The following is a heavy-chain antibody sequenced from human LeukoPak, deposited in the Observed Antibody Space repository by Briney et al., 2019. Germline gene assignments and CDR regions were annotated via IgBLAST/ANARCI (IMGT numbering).Heavy chain of an antibody. V-gene: IGHV4-61*02. D-gene: IGHD5-24*01. J-gene: IGHJ4*02. CDR2: IYNSGST. CDR3: ARAPRWLQPDY. CDR1: GGSISRGSYY. Sequence: SQTLSLTCSVSGGSISRGSYYWNWIRQPAGKGLEWMGRIYNSGSTNYNPSLKSRVTISTDMSKNQFSLKLTSVTAADTAVYYCARAPRWLQPDYWGQGTLVTVSS.